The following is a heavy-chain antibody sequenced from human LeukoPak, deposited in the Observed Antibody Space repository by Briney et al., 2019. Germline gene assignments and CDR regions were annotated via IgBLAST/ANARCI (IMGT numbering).Heavy chain of an antibody. CDR3: ATRSGSLTDAFDI. V-gene: IGHV1-69*05. Sequence: SVKVSCKASGGTFSSYAISWVRQAPGQGLEWMGGIIPIFGTANYAQKFQGRVTITTDESTSTAYMELSSLRSEDTAVYYCATRSGSLTDAFDIWGQGTMVTVSS. CDR2: IIPIFGTA. D-gene: IGHD3-10*01. CDR1: GGTFSSYA. J-gene: IGHJ3*02.